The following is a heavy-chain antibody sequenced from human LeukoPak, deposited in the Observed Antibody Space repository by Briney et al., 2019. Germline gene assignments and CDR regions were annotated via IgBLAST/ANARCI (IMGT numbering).Heavy chain of an antibody. Sequence: GGSLRLSCAASGFTFSNYAMSWVRQAPGKGLEWVSSISSSSDYIYYADSMKGRFTISRDNAKTSLYLQMNSLRAEDTAVYYCARDLSGIAGYTYGRGIDYWGQGTLVTVSS. CDR1: GFTFSNYA. D-gene: IGHD5-18*01. CDR2: ISSSSDYI. J-gene: IGHJ4*02. CDR3: ARDLSGIAGYTYGRGIDY. V-gene: IGHV3-21*01.